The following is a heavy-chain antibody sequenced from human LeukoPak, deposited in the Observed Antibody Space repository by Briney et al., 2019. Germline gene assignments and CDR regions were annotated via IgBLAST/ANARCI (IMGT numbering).Heavy chain of an antibody. V-gene: IGHV3-23*01. CDR3: ALSFGRGAFDI. CDR1: GLTFRNQA. CDR2: FSAGGDST. J-gene: IGHJ3*02. Sequence: GSLRLSCAASGLTFRNQAMNWVRQAPGRGLEYVSFFSAGGDSTYYADSVKGRFTISRDNSRNTLYLQMNSLRAEDTAIYYCALSFGRGAFDIWGQGTMVTVSS. D-gene: IGHD3-10*01.